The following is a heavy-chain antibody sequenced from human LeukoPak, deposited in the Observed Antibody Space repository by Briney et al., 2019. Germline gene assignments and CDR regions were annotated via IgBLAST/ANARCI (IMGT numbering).Heavy chain of an antibody. CDR2: ISSSSSTI. CDR1: GFTFSSHS. Sequence: GSLRLSCAASGFTFSSHSMNWVRQAPGKGLEWVSYISSSSSTIYYADSVKGRFTISRDNAKNSPYLQMNSLRAEDTAVYYCARGAYYYEDWGQGTLVTVSS. V-gene: IGHV3-48*01. CDR3: ARGAYYYED. D-gene: IGHD3-22*01. J-gene: IGHJ4*02.